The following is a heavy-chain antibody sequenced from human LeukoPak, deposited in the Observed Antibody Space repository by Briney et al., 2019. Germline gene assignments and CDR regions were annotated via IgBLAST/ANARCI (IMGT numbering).Heavy chain of an antibody. V-gene: IGHV3-7*01. Sequence: GGSLRLSCAASGFTFSSYWMTWVRQAPGKGLEWVANMKRDGSEKYYVDSVKGRFTISRDNAKNSLYLQMNSLRAEDTAVYYCARDPKYYYDSSGYLGGGQGTLVTVSS. CDR1: GFTFSSYW. CDR2: MKRDGSEK. D-gene: IGHD3-22*01. CDR3: ARDPKYYYDSSGYLG. J-gene: IGHJ4*02.